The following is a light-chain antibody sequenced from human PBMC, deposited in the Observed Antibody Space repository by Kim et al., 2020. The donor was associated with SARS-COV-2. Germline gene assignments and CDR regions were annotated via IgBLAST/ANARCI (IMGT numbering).Light chain of an antibody. V-gene: IGLV3-1*01. CDR3: QAWVSSIWV. J-gene: IGLJ3*02. Sequence: SYELTQPPSVSVSPGQTASITCSGDKLGDKYACWYQQKPGQSPVLVIYQDSKRPSGIPERFSGSNSGNTATLTISGTQAMDEADYYCQAWVSSIWVFGGGTKLTVL. CDR2: QDS. CDR1: KLGDKY.